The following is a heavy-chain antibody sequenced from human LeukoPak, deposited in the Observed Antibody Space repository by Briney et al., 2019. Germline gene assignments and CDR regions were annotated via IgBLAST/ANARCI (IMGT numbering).Heavy chain of an antibody. CDR2: ISYDGSNK. V-gene: IGHV3-30-3*01. Sequence: GGSLRLSCAASGFTFSSYAMHWVRQAPGKGLEWVAVISYDGSNKYYADSVKGRFTISRDNSKNTLYLQMNSLRAEDTAVYYCARGEDSSFDYWGQGTLVTVSS. D-gene: IGHD2-15*01. CDR3: ARGEDSSFDY. J-gene: IGHJ4*02. CDR1: GFTFSSYA.